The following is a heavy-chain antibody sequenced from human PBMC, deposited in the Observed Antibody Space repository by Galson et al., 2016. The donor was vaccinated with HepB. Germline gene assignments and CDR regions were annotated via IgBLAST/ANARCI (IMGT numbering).Heavy chain of an antibody. Sequence: SLRLSCAASGFTFSSTAMAWVRQAPGKGLEWVAGVGSGGSDTHYADLVKGRFTISRENSNNIVYLQMNNLRAEDTAVYYCAKDRHYWSAIDYWGQGSLVTVSS. D-gene: IGHD3-3*02. V-gene: IGHV3-23*01. CDR3: AKDRHYWSAIDY. J-gene: IGHJ4*02. CDR2: VGSGGSDT. CDR1: GFTFSSTA.